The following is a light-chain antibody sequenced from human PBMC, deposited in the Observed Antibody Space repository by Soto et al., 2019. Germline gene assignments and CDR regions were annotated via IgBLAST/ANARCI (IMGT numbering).Light chain of an antibody. Sequence: QSVLTQPASVSGSPGQSITISCTGTSSDVGSYNLVSWYQQHPDKAPKLMIYDVTKRPSGRSNRFSGSKSGNTASLTISGLQAEDEGDYYCCSYAGYSTYVFGTGTKVTVL. CDR1: SSDVGSYNL. CDR2: DVT. V-gene: IGLV2-23*02. J-gene: IGLJ1*01. CDR3: CSYAGYSTYV.